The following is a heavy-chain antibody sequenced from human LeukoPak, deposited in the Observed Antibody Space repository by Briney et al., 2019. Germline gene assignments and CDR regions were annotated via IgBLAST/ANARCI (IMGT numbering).Heavy chain of an antibody. V-gene: IGHV3-48*04. J-gene: IGHJ4*02. CDR2: ISGGGSTI. Sequence: GGSLRPSCAASGFTFSGYGMNWVRQAPGKGLESISYISGGGSTINYADSVRGRFTISRDDAKNSVYLLMNSLRVDDTAVYYCARDPTTEGLYRGQGTLVTVSS. D-gene: IGHD4-11*01. CDR3: ARDPTTEGLY. CDR1: GFTFSGYG.